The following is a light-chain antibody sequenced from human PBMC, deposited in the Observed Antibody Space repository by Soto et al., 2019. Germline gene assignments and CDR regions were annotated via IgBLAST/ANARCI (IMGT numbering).Light chain of an antibody. Sequence: DIVMTQSPDSLAVSLGERATINCKSNQSVLYSSNNKNYLTWYQQKPGQPPKLLIYWASTRQSGVPDRFSGSGSGTDFTLTIRSLQAEDVAVYSCQQYYSIPLTFGPGTKVDI. CDR1: QSVLYSSNNKNY. V-gene: IGKV4-1*01. CDR3: QQYYSIPLT. J-gene: IGKJ3*01. CDR2: WAS.